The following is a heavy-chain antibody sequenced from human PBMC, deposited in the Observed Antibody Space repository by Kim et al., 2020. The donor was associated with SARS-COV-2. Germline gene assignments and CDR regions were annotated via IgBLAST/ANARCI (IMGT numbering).Heavy chain of an antibody. D-gene: IGHD6-13*01. V-gene: IGHV5-51*01. CDR2: IYPGDSDT. Sequence: GESLKISCKGSGYSFTSYWIGWVRQMPGKGLEWMGIIYPGDSDTRYSPSFQGQVTISADKSISTAYLQWSSLKASDTAVYYCARTRASSSWYPTDDAFDIWGEGTMVTVSS. CDR1: GYSFTSYW. CDR3: ARTRASSSWYPTDDAFDI. J-gene: IGHJ3*02.